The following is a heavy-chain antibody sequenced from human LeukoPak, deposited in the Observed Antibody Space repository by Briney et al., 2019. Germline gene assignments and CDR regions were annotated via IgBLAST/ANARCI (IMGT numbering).Heavy chain of an antibody. D-gene: IGHD3-22*01. CDR1: GFAFRRFA. J-gene: IGHJ4*02. Sequence: GGSLRLSCSASGFAFRRFAMTWVRHLPGKGLDWVSTISGNGHQTYYGDSVKGRFSVSRDNSKNILYLQMDSLRADDSALYYCAQDANYYDSSGFFIPFDYWGQGTLVTVSS. CDR2: ISGNGHQT. CDR3: AQDANYYDSSGFFIPFDY. V-gene: IGHV3-23*01.